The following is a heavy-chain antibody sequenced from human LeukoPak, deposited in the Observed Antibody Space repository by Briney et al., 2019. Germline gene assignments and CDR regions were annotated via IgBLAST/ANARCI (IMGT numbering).Heavy chain of an antibody. J-gene: IGHJ4*02. CDR1: GITFSTYW. CDR2: INQDGSEN. D-gene: IGHD1-26*01. V-gene: IGHV3-7*01. CDR3: ARDRYSGSFLDY. Sequence: PGGSLRLSCVVSGITFSTYWMSWVRQAPGKRLEWVAYINQDGSENHYVDSVKGRFTISRDNAKNSLYLQMNSLRADDTAVYYCARDRYSGSFLDYWGQGTLVTVSS.